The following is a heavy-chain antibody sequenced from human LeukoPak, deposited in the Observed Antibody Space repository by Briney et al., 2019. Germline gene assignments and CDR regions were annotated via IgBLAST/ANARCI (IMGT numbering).Heavy chain of an antibody. J-gene: IGHJ3*02. D-gene: IGHD2-2*02. CDR3: AKDAPYCSSTSCYTSSPESDAFDI. Sequence: SETLSLTCTVSGDSMSRDNHYWSWIRQPAGKGLEWIGRSYTSGSTDYNPSLKSRVTISVDTSKKQFSLKLRSVTAADTAVYYCAKDAPYCSSTSCYTSSPESDAFDIWGQGTMVTVSS. CDR1: GDSMSRDNHY. CDR2: SYTSGST. V-gene: IGHV4-61*02.